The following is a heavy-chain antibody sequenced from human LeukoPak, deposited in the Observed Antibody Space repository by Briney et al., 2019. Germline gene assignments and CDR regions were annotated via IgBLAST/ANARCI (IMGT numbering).Heavy chain of an antibody. J-gene: IGHJ5*02. D-gene: IGHD3-22*01. V-gene: IGHV3-74*01. CDR2: INDDGSAT. CDR3: ARGPFSYYYDSSGSGGSNWFDP. CDR1: GFTFSNYW. Sequence: GGSLRLSCAASGFTFSNYWMHWVRQVPGKGLVWVSRINDDGSATFYADSVKGRFTISRDNAKNTLLLQMNSLRAEDTAVYYCARGPFSYYYDSSGSGGSNWFDPWGQGTLVTVSS.